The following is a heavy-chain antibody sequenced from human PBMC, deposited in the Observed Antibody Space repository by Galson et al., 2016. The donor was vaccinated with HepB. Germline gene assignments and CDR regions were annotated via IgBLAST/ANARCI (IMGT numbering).Heavy chain of an antibody. CDR2: ISSSGDTI. V-gene: IGHV3-11*01. D-gene: IGHD1-26*01. Sequence: SLRLSCAASGFTFTTFYMSWIRQAPGKGLEWISYISSSGDTIYYADSVKGRFTVSRDNAKDSLYLQMNSRRADDSAVYYCARRSSYLDYWGQGTLVTVSS. CDR3: ARRSSYLDY. J-gene: IGHJ4*02. CDR1: GFTFTTFY.